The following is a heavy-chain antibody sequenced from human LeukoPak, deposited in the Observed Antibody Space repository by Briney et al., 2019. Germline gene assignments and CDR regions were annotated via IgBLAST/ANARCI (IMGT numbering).Heavy chain of an antibody. Sequence: SETLSLTCTVSGGSISSSSYYWGWIRQPPGKGLEWIGSIYYSGSTYYNPSLKSRVTISVDTSKNQFSLKLSSVTAADTAVYHCARQPSNPYYDSSGYDPGDYWGQGTLVTVSS. J-gene: IGHJ4*02. CDR2: IYYSGST. V-gene: IGHV4-39*01. CDR3: ARQPSNPYYDSSGYDPGDY. D-gene: IGHD3-22*01. CDR1: GGSISSSSYY.